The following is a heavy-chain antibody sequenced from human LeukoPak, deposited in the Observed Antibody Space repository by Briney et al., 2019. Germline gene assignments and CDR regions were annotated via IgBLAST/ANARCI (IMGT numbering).Heavy chain of an antibody. CDR3: ASDHAADYYDCSGYHPPVI. V-gene: IGHV5-51*01. Sequence: GESLQISCRGSGYNFNNHWIGWVRQIPGKGLEWMGLIYPGDSDTKYSPSFQGQVTISADKSISTAYLQWSSLKASDTAMYYCASDHAADYYDCSGYHPPVIWGQGTMVTVSS. J-gene: IGHJ3*02. CDR1: GYNFNNHW. CDR2: IYPGDSDT. D-gene: IGHD3-22*01.